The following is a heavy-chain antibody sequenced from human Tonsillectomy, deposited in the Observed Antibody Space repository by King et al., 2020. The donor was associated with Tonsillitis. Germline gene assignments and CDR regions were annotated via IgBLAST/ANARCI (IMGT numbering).Heavy chain of an antibody. CDR3: ARDQTDYDPHWFDP. Sequence: VQLVQSGAEVKKPGASVKVSCKASGYTFTGHYIHWVRQAPGQGLEWMGWINPNTGGINYAQKFQGRVTMTSDTSINTAYMELSNLRSDDTAVYYCARDQTDYDPHWFDPWGQGTLVTVSS. D-gene: IGHD3-22*01. J-gene: IGHJ5*02. CDR2: INPNTGGI. CDR1: GYTFTGHY. V-gene: IGHV1-2*02.